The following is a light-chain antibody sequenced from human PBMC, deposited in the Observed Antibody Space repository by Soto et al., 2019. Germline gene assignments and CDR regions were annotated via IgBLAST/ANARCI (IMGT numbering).Light chain of an antibody. J-gene: IGKJ5*01. CDR3: QQLNSYPFT. CDR1: QSISSY. V-gene: IGKV1-9*01. CDR2: AAS. Sequence: DIQLTQSPSFLSASVGDRVTITCRASQSISSYLAWYQQKPGRAPKLLIYAASTLQSGVPSRFSGSGSGTEFTLTISRLQPEDFATYYCQQLNSYPFTFGQGTRLEIK.